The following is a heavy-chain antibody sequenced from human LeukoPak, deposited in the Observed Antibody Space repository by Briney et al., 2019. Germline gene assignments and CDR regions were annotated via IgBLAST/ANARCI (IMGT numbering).Heavy chain of an antibody. CDR3: ARVSSITWAVDY. CDR1: GYTFTGYY. Sequence: GASVKVSCKASGYTFTGYYMHWVRQAPGQGLEWMGWINPNSGGTNHAQKFQGRVTMTRDTSISTAYMELSRLRSDDTAVYYCARVSSITWAVDYWGQGTLVTVSS. D-gene: IGHD1-26*01. V-gene: IGHV1-2*02. CDR2: INPNSGGT. J-gene: IGHJ4*02.